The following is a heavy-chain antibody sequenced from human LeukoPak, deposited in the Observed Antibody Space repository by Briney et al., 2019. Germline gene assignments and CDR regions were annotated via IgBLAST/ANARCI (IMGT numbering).Heavy chain of an antibody. CDR3: AREDYDYVWGSYRYPFDY. V-gene: IGHV1-69*04. D-gene: IGHD3-16*02. CDR1: GGTFSSYA. Sequence: ASVKVSCKASGGTFSSYAISWVRQAPGQGLEWMGRIIPILGIANYAQKFQGRVTITADKSTSTAYMELSSPRSEDTAVYYCAREDYDYVWGSYRYPFDYWGQGTLVTVSS. J-gene: IGHJ4*02. CDR2: IIPILGIA.